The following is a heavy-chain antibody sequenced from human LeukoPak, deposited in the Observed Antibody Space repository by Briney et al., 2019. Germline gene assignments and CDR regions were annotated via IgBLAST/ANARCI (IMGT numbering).Heavy chain of an antibody. CDR3: ARSSYYDSSGYYPTH. CDR1: GGSISSYY. Sequence: SETLSLTCTVSGGSISSYYWSWIRQPPGKGLEWIGYIYYSGTTVYNPSLKSRVTISVDTSKNQFFLKLSSVTAADTAVYYCARSSYYDSSGYYPTHWGQGTLVTVSS. CDR2: IYYSGTT. J-gene: IGHJ4*02. D-gene: IGHD3-22*01. V-gene: IGHV4-59*01.